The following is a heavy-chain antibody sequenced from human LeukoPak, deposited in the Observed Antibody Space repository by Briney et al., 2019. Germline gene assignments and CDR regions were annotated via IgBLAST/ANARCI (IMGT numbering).Heavy chain of an antibody. CDR1: GGSISSYY. J-gene: IGHJ4*02. D-gene: IGHD6-13*01. CDR2: IYYSGST. CDR3: ARHTEQQLRDDYFDY. Sequence: SETLSLTCTVSGGSISSYYWSWIRQPPGKGLEWIGYIYYSGSTNYNPSLKSRVTISVDTSKNQCSLKLSSVTAADTAVYYCARHTEQQLRDDYFDYWGQGTLVTVSS. V-gene: IGHV4-59*08.